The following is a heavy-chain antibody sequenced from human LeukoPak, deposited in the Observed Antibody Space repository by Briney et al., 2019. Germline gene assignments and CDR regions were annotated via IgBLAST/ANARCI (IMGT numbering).Heavy chain of an antibody. CDR2: IGVSTSAT. V-gene: IGHV3-23*01. J-gene: IGHJ4*02. Sequence: GGSLRLSCAASGFTFGSHAMGWVRQAPGKGLEWVSAIGVSTSATFYPDSVKGRFTVSRDNSQNMLYLQMSSLRAEDTAIYYCAKDKGFSYGFDAWGQGTQVTVSS. D-gene: IGHD5-18*01. CDR1: GFTFGSHA. CDR3: AKDKGFSYGFDA.